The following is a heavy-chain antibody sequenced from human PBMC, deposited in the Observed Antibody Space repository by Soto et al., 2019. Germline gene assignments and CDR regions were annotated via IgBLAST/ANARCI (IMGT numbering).Heavy chain of an antibody. CDR2: ISSSSSYI. J-gene: IGHJ6*03. Sequence: GSLRLSCAASGFTFSSYSMNWVRQAPGKGLEWVSSISSSSSYIYYADSVKGRFTISRDNAKNSLYLQMNSLRAEDTAVYYCAGYFTVTTRYMDVWGKGTTVTVSS. V-gene: IGHV3-21*01. D-gene: IGHD4-17*01. CDR1: GFTFSSYS. CDR3: AGYFTVTTRYMDV.